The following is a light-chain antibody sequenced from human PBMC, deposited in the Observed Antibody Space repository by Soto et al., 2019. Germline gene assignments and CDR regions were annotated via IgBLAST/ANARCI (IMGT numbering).Light chain of an antibody. Sequence: EIVLTQSPGTLSLSPGERATLSCRASQSVSSSYVAWYQQKPGQAPRLLIYGASSRATGIPDRFSGSGSGTAFTLTISRLEPEDFAVYYWQQYGSSPETFGQGTKVDSK. V-gene: IGKV3-20*01. CDR1: QSVSSSY. CDR2: GAS. J-gene: IGKJ1*01. CDR3: QQYGSSPET.